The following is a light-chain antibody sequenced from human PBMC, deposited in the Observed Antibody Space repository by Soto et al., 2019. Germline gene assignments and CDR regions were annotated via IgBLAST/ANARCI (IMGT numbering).Light chain of an antibody. V-gene: IGKV3-11*01. J-gene: IGKJ4*01. Sequence: EIVLTQSPATLSLSPGERATLSCRASQSVSSYLAWYQQKPGQAPRLLIYGASNRATGIPARFSGSGSGTDFTLTISRLEPEDFAVYYCQQRSNYLTFGGGTKVDIK. CDR2: GAS. CDR1: QSVSSY. CDR3: QQRSNYLT.